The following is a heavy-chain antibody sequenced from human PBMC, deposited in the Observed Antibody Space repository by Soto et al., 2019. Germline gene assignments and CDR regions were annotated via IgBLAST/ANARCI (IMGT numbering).Heavy chain of an antibody. Sequence: QVQLVQSGAEVKKPGSSVKVSCKASGGTFNSHALTWVRQAPGQGLEWMGGIIPIFETSNYARKFQGRVTITADESTSTAFMELTSLTSDDTALYYCERDRGWLQPKGSFDYWGQGTLVTVSS. CDR3: ERDRGWLQPKGSFDY. CDR2: IIPIFETS. D-gene: IGHD5-12*01. V-gene: IGHV1-69*01. CDR1: GGTFNSHA. J-gene: IGHJ4*02.